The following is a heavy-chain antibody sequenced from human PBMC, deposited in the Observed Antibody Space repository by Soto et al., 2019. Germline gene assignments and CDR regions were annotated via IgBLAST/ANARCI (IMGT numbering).Heavy chain of an antibody. CDR1: GGPIINGDTY. CDR2: INYRGTT. J-gene: IGHJ4*02. D-gene: IGHD6-13*01. Sequence: QVQLQESGPGLVKPSQTLSLTCTVSGGPIINGDTYLNWFRQHPQNALEWMGYINYRGTTNYHPALKSRMLISIDTPNNQSSLRLTSETAADTVVYFCAIDAPGAATYWGQGTVVTVSS. CDR3: AIDAPGAATY. V-gene: IGHV4-31*03.